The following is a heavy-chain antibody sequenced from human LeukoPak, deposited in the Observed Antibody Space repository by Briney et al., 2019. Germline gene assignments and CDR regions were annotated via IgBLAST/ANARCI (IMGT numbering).Heavy chain of an antibody. CDR2: IIPILGIA. CDR3: ARDTAHRSGYDLDY. V-gene: IGHV1-69*04. J-gene: IGHJ4*02. CDR1: GGTFSSYA. D-gene: IGHD5-12*01. Sequence: SVKVSCKASGGTFSSYAISWVRQAPGQGLEWMGRIIPILGIANYAQKFQGRVTITADKSTSTAYMELSSLRSEDTAVYYCARDTAHRSGYDLDYWGQGTLVTVSS.